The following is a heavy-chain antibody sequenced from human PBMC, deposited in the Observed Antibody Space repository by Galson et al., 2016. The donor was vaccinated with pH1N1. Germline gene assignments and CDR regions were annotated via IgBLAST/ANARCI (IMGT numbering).Heavy chain of an antibody. CDR3: ARGYYFYY. J-gene: IGHJ4*02. Sequence: SVKVSCKASGYTLGRYYMHWLRQAPGQGLEWMGIIDPSSGSTTYAQKFQGRVTMTHDTATNTVYMELSSLRSDVTAVYYCARGYYFYYWGQGTLVAVSS. CDR2: IDPSSGST. V-gene: IGHV1-46*03. CDR1: GYTLGRYY.